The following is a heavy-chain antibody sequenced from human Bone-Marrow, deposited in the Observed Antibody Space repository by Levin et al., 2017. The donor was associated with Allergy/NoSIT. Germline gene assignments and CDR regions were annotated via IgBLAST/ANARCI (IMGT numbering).Heavy chain of an antibody. CDR2: INPNSGGT. V-gene: IGHV1-2*02. D-gene: IGHD2-15*01. J-gene: IGHJ4*02. CDR1: GYTFTGYY. Sequence: ASVKVSCKTSGYTFTGYYIHWVRQAPGQGLERMGWINPNSGGTNYAEKFQGRVTLTRDTSISTAYMELSRLRSDDTAVFYCARGGSRLSDWGQGTLVTVSS. CDR3: ARGGSRLSD.